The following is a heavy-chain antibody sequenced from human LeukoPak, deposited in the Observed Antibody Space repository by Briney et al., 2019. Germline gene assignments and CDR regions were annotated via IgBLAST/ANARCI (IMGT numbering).Heavy chain of an antibody. Sequence: SETLSLTCTVSGYSISSGYYWGWIRPPPGKGLEWIGSIYHSGSTYYNPSLKSRVTISVDTSKNQFSLKLSSVTAADTAVYYCARVEYYGSGSYFGYYYYYMDVWGKGTTVTVSS. CDR1: GYSISSGYY. CDR3: ARVEYYGSGSYFGYYYYYMDV. V-gene: IGHV4-38-2*02. CDR2: IYHSGST. J-gene: IGHJ6*03. D-gene: IGHD3-10*01.